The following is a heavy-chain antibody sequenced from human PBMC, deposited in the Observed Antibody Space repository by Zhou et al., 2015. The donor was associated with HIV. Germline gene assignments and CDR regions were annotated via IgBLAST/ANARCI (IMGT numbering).Heavy chain of an antibody. CDR3: ARDEPEAVGWYFDI. CDR2: MWHDGYNA. CDR1: GFTFSNYG. J-gene: IGHJ2*01. D-gene: IGHD6-19*01. Sequence: QVQLVESGGGVVQPGRSLRLSCAASGFTFSNYGINWVRQGPGKGLEWVAIMWHDGYNAYYADSVRGRFTVSRDNSKNTLYLQMNSLRVEDTAVYFCARDEPEAVGWYFDIWGRGTLVTVSS. V-gene: IGHV3-33*08.